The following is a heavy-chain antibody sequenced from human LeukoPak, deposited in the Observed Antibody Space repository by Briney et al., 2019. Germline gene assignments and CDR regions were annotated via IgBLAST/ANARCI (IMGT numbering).Heavy chain of an antibody. D-gene: IGHD5-18*01. CDR2: INPNSGGT. CDR1: GYTFTGYY. J-gene: IGHJ4*02. Sequence: GASVKVSCKASGYTFTGYYVHWVRQAPGQGLEWMGWINPNSGGTNYAQKFQGRVTMTRDTSISTAYMELSRLRSDDTAVYYCARDNGGYSYGRTFDYWGQGTLVTVSS. V-gene: IGHV1-2*02. CDR3: ARDNGGYSYGRTFDY.